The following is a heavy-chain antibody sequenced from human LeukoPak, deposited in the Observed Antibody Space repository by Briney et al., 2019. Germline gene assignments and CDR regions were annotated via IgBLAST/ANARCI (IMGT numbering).Heavy chain of an antibody. CDR3: ARESYQLLYNWFDP. V-gene: IGHV3-7*01. CDR1: GFTFSSYW. J-gene: IGHJ5*02. CDR2: IKQDGSEK. Sequence: GGSLRLSCAASGFTFSSYWMSWVRQAPGKGLEWVANIKQDGSEKYYVDSVKGRFTIPRDNAKNSLYLQMNSLRAEDTAVYYCARESYQLLYNWFDPWGQGTLVTVSS. D-gene: IGHD2-2*01.